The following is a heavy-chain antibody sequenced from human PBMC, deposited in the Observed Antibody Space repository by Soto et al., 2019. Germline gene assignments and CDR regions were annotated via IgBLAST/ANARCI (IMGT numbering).Heavy chain of an antibody. Sequence: WGFMLIACASSEFTFSNAWMSGVRQAPGNGLDWVGTIKSKTDGGTTDYAAPVKGRFTISRDDSKNTLYLQMNSLKTEDTAMYYCTTVGYYYDSSGYWDYYYYGMDVWGQGTTVTVSS. CDR1: EFTFSNAW. CDR3: TTVGYYYDSSGYWDYYYYGMDV. J-gene: IGHJ6*01. D-gene: IGHD3-22*01. CDR2: IKSKTDGGTT. V-gene: IGHV3-15*01.